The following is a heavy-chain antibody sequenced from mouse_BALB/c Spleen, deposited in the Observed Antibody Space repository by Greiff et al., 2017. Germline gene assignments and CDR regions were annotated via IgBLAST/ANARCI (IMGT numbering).Heavy chain of an antibody. CDR3: TRSGNYDYLFAMDY. CDR2: INPSNGGT. V-gene: IGHV1S81*02. CDR1: GYTFTSYY. D-gene: IGHD2-4*01. Sequence: QVQLQQSGAELVKPGASVKLSCKASGYTFTSYYMYWVKQRPGQGLEWIGEINPSNGGTNFNEKFKSKATLTVDKSSSTAYMQLSSLTSEDSAVYYCTRSGNYDYLFAMDYWGQGTSVTVSS. J-gene: IGHJ4*01.